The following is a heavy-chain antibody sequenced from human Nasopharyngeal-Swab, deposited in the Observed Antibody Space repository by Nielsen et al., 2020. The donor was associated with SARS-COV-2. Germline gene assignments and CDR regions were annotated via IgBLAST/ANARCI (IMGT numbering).Heavy chain of an antibody. CDR2: ISSSSSTI. Sequence: WIRQPPGKGLGWVSYISSSSSTIYYADSVKGRFTFSRDNAKNSLYLQMNSLRDEDTAVYYCARERELRGVYYYYYGMDVWGQGTTVTVSS. V-gene: IGHV3-48*02. CDR3: ARERELRGVYYYYYGMDV. J-gene: IGHJ6*02. D-gene: IGHD1-26*01.